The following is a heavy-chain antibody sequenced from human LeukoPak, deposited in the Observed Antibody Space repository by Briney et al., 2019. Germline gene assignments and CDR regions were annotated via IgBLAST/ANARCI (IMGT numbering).Heavy chain of an antibody. CDR3: ARDSRFLEWLLYGNLDY. CDR1: GFTFSSYS. V-gene: IGHV3-48*01. D-gene: IGHD3-3*01. CDR2: ISSSSSTI. J-gene: IGHJ4*02. Sequence: GGSLRLSCAASGFTFSSYSMNWVRQAPGKGLEWVSYISSSSSTIYYADSVKGRFTISRDNAKNSLYLQMNSLRAEDTAVYYCARDSRFLEWLLYGNLDYWGQGTLVTVSS.